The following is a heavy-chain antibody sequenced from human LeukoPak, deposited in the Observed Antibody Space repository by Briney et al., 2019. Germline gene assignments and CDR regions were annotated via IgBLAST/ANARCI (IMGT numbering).Heavy chain of an antibody. J-gene: IGHJ4*02. V-gene: IGHV4-34*01. Sequence: SETLSLTCAVYGGAFSGYSWGWIRQPPGKGLEWIGEIDPNGTTNYNPSLKSRVTVPVDTSKNQFSLKLSSVTAADTAVYYCARSFREGYYDSSGLLFGYWGQGTLVTVSS. CDR3: ARSFREGYYDSSGLLFGY. CDR2: IDPNGTT. D-gene: IGHD3-22*01. CDR1: GGAFSGYS.